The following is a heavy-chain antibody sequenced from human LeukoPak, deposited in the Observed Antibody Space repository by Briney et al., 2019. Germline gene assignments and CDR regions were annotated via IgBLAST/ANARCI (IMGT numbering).Heavy chain of an antibody. CDR1: GFTFNYFW. Sequence: GGSLRLSCAASGFTFNYFWMHWVRQVPGKGLVWVSGINNDGTATYYADSVKGRFTISRGNAKNTVYLQMNGLRAEDTTVYYCAIVSEYWGQGALITVSS. D-gene: IGHD2-21*01. J-gene: IGHJ4*02. CDR2: INNDGTAT. V-gene: IGHV3-74*01. CDR3: AIVSEY.